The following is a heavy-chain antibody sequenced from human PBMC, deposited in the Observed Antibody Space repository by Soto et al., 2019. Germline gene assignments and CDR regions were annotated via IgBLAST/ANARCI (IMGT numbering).Heavy chain of an antibody. CDR1: GGSFSGYY. Sequence: SETLSLTCAVYGGSFSGYYWSWIRQPPGKGLEWIGEINHSGSTNYNPSLKSRVTISVDTSKNQSSLKLSSVTAADTAVYYCARVFGAAGPFDYWGQGTLVTVSS. CDR3: ARVFGAAGPFDY. D-gene: IGHD6-13*01. CDR2: INHSGST. J-gene: IGHJ4*02. V-gene: IGHV4-34*01.